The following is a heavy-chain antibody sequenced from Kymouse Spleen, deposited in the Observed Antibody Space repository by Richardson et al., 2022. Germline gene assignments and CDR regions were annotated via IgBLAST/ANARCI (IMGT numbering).Heavy chain of an antibody. CDR1: GGSFSGYY. D-gene: IGHD6-6*01. V-gene: IGHV4-34*01. CDR2: INHSGST. Sequence: QVQLQQWGAGLLKPSETLSLTCAVYGGSFSGYYWSWIRQPPGKGLEWIGEINHSGSTNYNPSLKSRVTISVDTSKNQFSLKLSSVTAADTAVYYCARGPGIAARLFDYWGQGTLVTVSS. J-gene: IGHJ4*02. CDR3: ARGPGIAARLFDY.